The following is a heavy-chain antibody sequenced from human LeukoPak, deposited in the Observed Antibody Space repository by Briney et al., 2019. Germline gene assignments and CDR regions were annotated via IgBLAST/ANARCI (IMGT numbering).Heavy chain of an antibody. D-gene: IGHD3-3*01. CDR1: GGSLSSGGYS. J-gene: IGHJ4*02. CDR3: AREGAGLREWYYFDY. Sequence: SETLSLTCAVSGGSLSSGGYSWSWIRQPPGKGLEWIGYIYHSGSTYYNPSLKSRVTISVDRSKNQFSLKLSSVTAADTAVYYCAREGAGLREWYYFDYWGQGTLVTVSS. V-gene: IGHV4-30-2*01. CDR2: IYHSGST.